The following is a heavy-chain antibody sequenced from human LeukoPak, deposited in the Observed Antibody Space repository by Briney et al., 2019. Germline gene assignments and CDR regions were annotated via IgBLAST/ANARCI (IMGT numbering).Heavy chain of an antibody. CDR1: GFTFADYA. V-gene: IGHV3-49*04. D-gene: IGHD4-11*01. Sequence: GGSLRLSCTASGFTFADYAMSWVRQAPGKGLEWVGFIRSKAYGGTTEYAASVKGRFTISRDDSKSIAYLQMNSLKTEDTAVYYCTRDDYNFDYWGQATLVTVSS. J-gene: IGHJ4*02. CDR2: IRSKAYGGTT. CDR3: TRDDYNFDY.